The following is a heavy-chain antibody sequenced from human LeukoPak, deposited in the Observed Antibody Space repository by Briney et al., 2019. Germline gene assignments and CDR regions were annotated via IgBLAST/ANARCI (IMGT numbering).Heavy chain of an antibody. V-gene: IGHV4-39*07. Sequence: PSETLSLTCTVSGGSISSSSYYWGWIRQRPGKGLEWIGSIYYSGSTYYNPSLKSRVTISVDTSKNQFSLKLSSVTAADTAVYYCARVASGITIFGVVTPYYYYYYMDVWGKGTTVTVSS. CDR3: ARVASGITIFGVVTPYYYYYYMDV. D-gene: IGHD3-3*01. J-gene: IGHJ6*03. CDR2: IYYSGST. CDR1: GGSISSSSYY.